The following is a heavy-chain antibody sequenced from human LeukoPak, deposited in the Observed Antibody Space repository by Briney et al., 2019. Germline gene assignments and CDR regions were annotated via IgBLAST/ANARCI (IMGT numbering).Heavy chain of an antibody. CDR1: GYTFTSYD. CDR2: MNPKSGNT. V-gene: IGHV1-8*03. CDR3: ARGFNYYGSGSYYYYYMDV. Sequence: ASVKVSCKASGYTFTSYDINWVRQATGQGLEWMGWMNPKSGNTGYAQKFQGRVTITRNTSISTAYMELSSLRSEDTAVYYCARGFNYYGSGSYYYYYMDVWGKGTTVTVSS. J-gene: IGHJ6*03. D-gene: IGHD3-10*01.